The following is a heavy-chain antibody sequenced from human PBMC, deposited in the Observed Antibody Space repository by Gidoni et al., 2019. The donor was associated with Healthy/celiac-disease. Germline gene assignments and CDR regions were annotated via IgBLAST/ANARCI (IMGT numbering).Heavy chain of an antibody. J-gene: IGHJ5*02. CDR3: AKDRGVVPAAISPLDWFDP. D-gene: IGHD2-2*01. CDR2: ISGSGGST. V-gene: IGHV3-23*04. Sequence: EVQLVESGGGLVQPGGSLRLSCAASGFTFSSYAMSWVCQAPGKGLEWVSAISGSGGSTYYADSVKGRFTISRDNSKNTLYLQMNSLRAEDTAVYYCAKDRGVVPAAISPLDWFDPWGQGTLVTVSS. CDR1: GFTFSSYA.